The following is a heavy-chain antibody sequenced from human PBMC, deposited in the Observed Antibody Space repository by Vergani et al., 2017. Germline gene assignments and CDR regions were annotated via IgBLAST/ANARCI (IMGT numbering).Heavy chain of an antibody. CDR2: IYWDDDK. CDR3: AHRQVDILTGYYFFDY. CDR1: GFSLSNARMG. Sequence: QVTLKESGPVLVKPTETLTLTCTVSGFSLSNARMGVSWIRQPPGKALEWLALIYWDDDKRYSPSLRSRLTITKDTSKNQVVLTMTNMDPVDTATYYCAHRQVDILTGYYFFDYWGQGTLVTVSS. D-gene: IGHD3-9*01. V-gene: IGHV2-5*08. J-gene: IGHJ4*02.